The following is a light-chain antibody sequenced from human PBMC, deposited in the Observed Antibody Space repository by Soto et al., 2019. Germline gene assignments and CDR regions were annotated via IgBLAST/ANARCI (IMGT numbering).Light chain of an antibody. J-gene: IGKJ1*01. CDR3: QQYDSAAWT. CDR1: QSVSSSY. CDR2: GAS. V-gene: IGKV3-20*01. Sequence: DIVLTQSPCTLSLYIGERATLSCRASQSVSSSYLAWYHQKPGQAPTLLIYGASSRATGVPDRFSGSGSGTDFTLTISRLQPEDFAAYYCQQYDSAAWTFGQGTKVDIK.